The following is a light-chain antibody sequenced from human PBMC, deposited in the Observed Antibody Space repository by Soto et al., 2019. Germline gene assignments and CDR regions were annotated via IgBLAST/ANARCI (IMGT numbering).Light chain of an antibody. CDR2: DAS. CDR3: QQSYSTPRT. CDR1: QSVSSY. V-gene: IGKV3-15*01. J-gene: IGKJ1*01. Sequence: EIVMTQSPATLSVSPGERVTLSCRASQSVSSYLAWYQQKPGQAPRLLIYDASSRATGIPVRFSGSGSGTDFTLTISSLQPEDFATYYCQQSYSTPRTFGQGTKVDIK.